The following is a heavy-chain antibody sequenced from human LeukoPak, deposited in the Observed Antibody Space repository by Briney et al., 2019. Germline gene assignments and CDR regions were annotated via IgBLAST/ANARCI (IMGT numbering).Heavy chain of an antibody. Sequence: PAGSLRLSCAASGFTFDTYSMHWVRQPPGKGLEWVSVISWDGCGTYYAASVKGRLTNSRDNSKNSLYLQMSSLRIEDTAVYYCAKGGGGGEIDYWGQGTLVTVSS. V-gene: IGHV3-43*01. CDR2: ISWDGCGT. J-gene: IGHJ4*02. CDR3: AKGGGGGEIDY. CDR1: GFTFDTYS. D-gene: IGHD3-16*01.